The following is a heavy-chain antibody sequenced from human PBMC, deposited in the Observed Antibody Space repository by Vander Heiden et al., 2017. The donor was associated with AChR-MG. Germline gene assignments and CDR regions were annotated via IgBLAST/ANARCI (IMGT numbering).Heavy chain of an antibody. CDR3: ARGSGYDWRVFDY. J-gene: IGHJ4*01. V-gene: IGHV1-2*02. Sequence: QVQLVQSGAELKKPGASIKVSCNTSGYIFTGYYMHWLRQAPGQGLERMGWINPGSGGTNYAQEFQGRVIMTRDTSISTAYMELSGLRYDDTAVYYCARGSGYDWRVFDYWGQGTLVTVSS. CDR2: INPGSGGT. CDR1: GYIFTGYY. D-gene: IGHD5-12*01.